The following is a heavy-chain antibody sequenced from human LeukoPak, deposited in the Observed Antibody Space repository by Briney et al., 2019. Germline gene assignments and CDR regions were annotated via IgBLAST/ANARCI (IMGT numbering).Heavy chain of an antibody. CDR2: TYYRSKWYN. CDR3: AREFVGLGGSYFVGWFDP. V-gene: IGHV6-1*01. J-gene: IGHJ5*02. D-gene: IGHD1-26*01. CDR1: GDSVSSNSAA. Sequence: SQTLSLTCAISGDSVSSNSAAWNWIRQSPSRGLEWLGRTYYRSKWYNDYAVSVKSRITINPDTSKNQFSLQLNSVTPEDTAVYYCAREFVGLGGSYFVGWFDPWGQGTLVTVSA.